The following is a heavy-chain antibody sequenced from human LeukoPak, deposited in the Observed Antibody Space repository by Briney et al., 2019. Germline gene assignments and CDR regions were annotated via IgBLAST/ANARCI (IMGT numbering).Heavy chain of an antibody. CDR3: ATYSSLNAREFQY. V-gene: IGHV3-30-3*01. CDR1: GLTFRSFA. J-gene: IGHJ1*01. Sequence: GGSLRLSCAASGLTFRSFAMHWVRQAPGKGLEWVAVVSTDGSNQYYADSVKGRFTISRDNSENTLYLQMNSLRVEDTAVYYCATYSSLNAREFQYWGQGTLVTVSS. CDR2: VSTDGSNQ. D-gene: IGHD3-22*01.